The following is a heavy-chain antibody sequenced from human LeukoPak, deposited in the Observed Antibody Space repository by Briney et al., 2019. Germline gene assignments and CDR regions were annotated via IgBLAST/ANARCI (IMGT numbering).Heavy chain of an antibody. J-gene: IGHJ6*02. Sequence: SETLSLTCTVSGSSIRSYFWSWIRQSPGKGLEWIGYIYDSGSINYNPSLKSRVTISVDTSKNQFTLKLSSVTAADTAVYYCARDVGSSSWSYYGMDVWGQGTTVTVSS. CDR2: IYDSGSI. CDR1: GSSIRSYF. CDR3: ARDVGSSSWSYYGMDV. V-gene: IGHV4-59*01. D-gene: IGHD6-13*01.